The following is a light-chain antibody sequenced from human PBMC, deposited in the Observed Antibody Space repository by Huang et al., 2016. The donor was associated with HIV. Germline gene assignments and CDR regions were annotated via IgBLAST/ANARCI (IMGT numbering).Light chain of an antibody. V-gene: IGKV3D-15*03. Sequence: EIKMTQSPATLSVSPGGRVTLSCRASQNGRNNLALYQQKTGQAPRLLLYATSNRASCIPARFSCSGSGTEFTRTISVLQSEDFAIYYCQQYDKWPPGLTFGGGTKVEI. CDR1: QNGRNN. CDR3: QQYDKWPPGLT. CDR2: ATS. J-gene: IGKJ4*01.